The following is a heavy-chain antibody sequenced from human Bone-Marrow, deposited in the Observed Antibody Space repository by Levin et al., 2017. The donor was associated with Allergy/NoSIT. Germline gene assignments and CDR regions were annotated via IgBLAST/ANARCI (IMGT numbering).Heavy chain of an antibody. J-gene: IGHJ4*02. V-gene: IGHV3-30-3*01. CDR3: ATAPGVAVAANKWYFAY. Sequence: QPGGSLRLSCVASGVTFRGYAMHWVRQAPGKGLEWVAATSHDEGNKYYADSVKGRFTISRDNSKNTLFLQMNSLRAEDTAVYYCATAPGVAVAANKWYFAYWGQGTLVTVSS. CDR1: GVTFRGYA. D-gene: IGHD6-19*01. CDR2: TSHDEGNK.